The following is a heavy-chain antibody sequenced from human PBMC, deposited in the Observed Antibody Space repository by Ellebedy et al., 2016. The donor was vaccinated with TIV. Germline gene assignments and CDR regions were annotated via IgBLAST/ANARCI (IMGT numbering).Heavy chain of an antibody. D-gene: IGHD7-27*01. CDR1: GFTFDDYA. J-gene: IGHJ6*02. CDR2: ISWNSGSI. V-gene: IGHV3-9*01. Sequence: SLKISCAASGFTFDDYAMHWVRQAPGKGLEWVSGISWNSGSIGYADSVKGRFTISRDNAKNSLYLQMNSLRAEDTALYYCAKVGTPRSYYYYYYGMDVWGQGTTATVSS. CDR3: AKVGTPRSYYYYYYGMDV.